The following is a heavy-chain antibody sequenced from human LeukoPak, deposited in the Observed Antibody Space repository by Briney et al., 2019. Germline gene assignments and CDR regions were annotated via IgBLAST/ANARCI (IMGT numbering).Heavy chain of an antibody. CDR3: ARPGGYAFDI. CDR2: ISYDGSNK. J-gene: IGHJ3*02. CDR1: GFTFSSYA. V-gene: IGHV3-30*04. D-gene: IGHD3-10*01. Sequence: GRSLRLSCAASGFTFSSYAMHWVRQAPGKGLEWVAVISYDGSNKYYADSVKGRFTISRDNSKNTLYLQMNSLRAEDTAVYYCARPGGYAFDIWGQGTMVTVSS.